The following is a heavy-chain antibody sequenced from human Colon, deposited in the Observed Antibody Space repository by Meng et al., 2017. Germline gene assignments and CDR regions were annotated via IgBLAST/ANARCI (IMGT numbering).Heavy chain of an antibody. J-gene: IGHJ4*02. CDR1: GGSGSSAGYQ. V-gene: IGHV4-61*08. CDR3: ARNHMGSLDY. D-gene: IGHD1-26*01. Sequence: GAGPGLVSLSEPFSLICSVSGGSGSSAGYQWSWIRQPPGKGLEWIGYASTNYNPSLKSRVTISVDTSKNQFSLRLTSVTAADTAVYYCARNHMGSLDYWGQGILVTVSS. CDR2: AST.